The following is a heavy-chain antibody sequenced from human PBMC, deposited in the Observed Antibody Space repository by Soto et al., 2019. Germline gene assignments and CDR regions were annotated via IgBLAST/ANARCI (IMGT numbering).Heavy chain of an antibody. CDR3: ARSYYYGSGSYSWFDP. CDR2: IYHSGST. V-gene: IGHV4-30-2*01. D-gene: IGHD3-10*01. Sequence: PSETLSLTCAVYGGSFSGYSWSWIRQPPGKGLEWIGYIYHSGSTYYNPSLKSRVTISVDRSKNQFSLKLSSVTAADTAVYYCARSYYYGSGSYSWFDPWGQGTLVTVSS. CDR1: GGSFSGYS. J-gene: IGHJ5*02.